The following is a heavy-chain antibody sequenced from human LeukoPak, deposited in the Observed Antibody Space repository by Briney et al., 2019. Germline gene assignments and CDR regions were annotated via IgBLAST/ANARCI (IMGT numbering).Heavy chain of an antibody. CDR1: GGSFSGYY. V-gene: IGHV4-34*01. CDR3: ARGRRYCSSTSCGVDY. CDR2: INHSGST. Sequence: SEALSLTCAGYGGSFSGYYWSWIRQPPGKGLEWIGEINHSGSTNYNPSLKSRVTISVDTSKNQFSLKLSSVTAADTAVYYCARGRRYCSSTSCGVDYWGQGTLVTVSS. D-gene: IGHD2-2*01. J-gene: IGHJ4*02.